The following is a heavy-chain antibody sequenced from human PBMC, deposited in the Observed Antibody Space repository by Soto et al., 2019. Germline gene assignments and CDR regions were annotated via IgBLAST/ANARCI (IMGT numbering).Heavy chain of an antibody. D-gene: IGHD6-6*01. V-gene: IGHV4-34*01. CDR3: ARGHSTSGYDS. Sequence: SETLSLTCSVYGASFSGYYWSWIRQSPGKGLEWIGEIHHSGSTHYNPSLKSRLTFSIDESQSQFYMMLTSVTAADTALYFCARGHSTSGYDSWGQGSLVTV. CDR1: GASFSGYY. J-gene: IGHJ4*02. CDR2: IHHSGST.